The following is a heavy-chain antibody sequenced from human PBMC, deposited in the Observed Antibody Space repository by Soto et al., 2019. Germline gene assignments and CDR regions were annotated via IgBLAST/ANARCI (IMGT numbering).Heavy chain of an antibody. V-gene: IGHV3-9*01. Sequence: EVQLVESGGGLVQPGRSLRLSCAASGFTFDDYAMHWVRQAPGKGLEWVSGISWNSGSIGYADSVKGRFTISRDNAKNSLYLQMNSLRAEDTALYYCAKDISSWYLSGYDYYYYGMDVWGQGTTVTVSS. J-gene: IGHJ6*02. CDR2: ISWNSGSI. D-gene: IGHD6-13*01. CDR3: AKDISSWYLSGYDYYYYGMDV. CDR1: GFTFDDYA.